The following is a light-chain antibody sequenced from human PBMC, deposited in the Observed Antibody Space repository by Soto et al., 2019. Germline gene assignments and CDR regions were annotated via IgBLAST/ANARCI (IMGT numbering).Light chain of an antibody. Sequence: EIVLTQSPGTLSLSPGETATLSCRASQRGGSYLAWYQQKPGQAPRLLIYATSSRAAGIPDRFSGSGSGTDFTLTISTLEPEDFAVYYCQQYNRSPRTFGQGTKLEIK. CDR3: QQYNRSPRT. V-gene: IGKV3-20*01. CDR1: QRGGSY. J-gene: IGKJ2*01. CDR2: ATS.